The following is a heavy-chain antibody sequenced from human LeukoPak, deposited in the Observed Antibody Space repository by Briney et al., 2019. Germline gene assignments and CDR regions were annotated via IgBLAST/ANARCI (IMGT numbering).Heavy chain of an antibody. CDR2: IYSSGST. CDR3: ASPYYYGSGPFKAFDI. D-gene: IGHD3-10*01. Sequence: SETLSLTCTVSGGSISSYYGSWIRQPAGKGLEWIGRIYSSGSTNYNPSLKSRVTMSIDTSKNQFSLKLISVTAADTAVYYCASPYYYGSGPFKAFDIWGQGTMVTVSS. J-gene: IGHJ3*02. CDR1: GGSISSYY. V-gene: IGHV4-4*07.